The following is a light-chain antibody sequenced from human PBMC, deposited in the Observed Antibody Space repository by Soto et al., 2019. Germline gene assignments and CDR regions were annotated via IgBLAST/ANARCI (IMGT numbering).Light chain of an antibody. J-gene: IGKJ1*01. V-gene: IGKV1-39*01. CDR1: QTIFTY. Sequence: IEVTQSPSSLAASLGDRVTITCRASQTIFTYVNWYRQKSGAAPELLIYDASTLQSGVPSRFRGGASGTDFTLTISSLQLDDFATYYCQQSYNTPLTFGQGTKVDI. CDR2: DAS. CDR3: QQSYNTPLT.